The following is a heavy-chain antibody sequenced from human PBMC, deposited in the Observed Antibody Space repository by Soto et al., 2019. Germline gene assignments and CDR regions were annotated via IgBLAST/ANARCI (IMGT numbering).Heavy chain of an antibody. J-gene: IGHJ5*02. D-gene: IGHD3-22*01. V-gene: IGHV4-30-4*01. CDR2: IYYSGST. CDR1: GGSISSGDYY. CDR3: ARDPKVRCYYDSSGHSGFDP. Sequence: QVQLQESGPGLVKPSQTLSLTCTVSGGSISSGDYYWSWIRQPPGKGLEWIGYIYYSGSTYYNPSLKSRVTISVDTSKNQFSLKLSSVTAADTAVYYCARDPKVRCYYDSSGHSGFDPWGQGTLVTVSS.